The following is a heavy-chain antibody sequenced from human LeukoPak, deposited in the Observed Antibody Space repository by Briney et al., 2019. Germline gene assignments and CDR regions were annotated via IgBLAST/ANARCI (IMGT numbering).Heavy chain of an antibody. V-gene: IGHV3-66*01. CDR1: GFTISNNY. Sequence: PGGSLRLSCAASGFTISNNYMNWVRQTPGKGLEWVSIIYSGGSTYYAESVNGRFITSRDNSNNTLYLQMNSLRAEDTAVYYCARRPYTNNHYYFAMDAWGQGTTVTVSS. J-gene: IGHJ6*02. D-gene: IGHD4-11*01. CDR2: IYSGGST. CDR3: ARRPYTNNHYYFAMDA.